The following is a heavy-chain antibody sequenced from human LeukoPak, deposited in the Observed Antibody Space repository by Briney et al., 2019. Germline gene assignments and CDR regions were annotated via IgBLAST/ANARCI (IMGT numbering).Heavy chain of an antibody. Sequence: GGSLRLSCAASGFTFDDYGMSWVRQALGKGLEWVSGLNWKGGSTGYADSVKGRFTISRDNAKNSLYLQMNSLRAEDTALYYCARWRYCSGGSCNPKTKYYFDYWGQGTLVTVSS. D-gene: IGHD2-15*01. CDR3: ARWRYCSGGSCNPKTKYYFDY. CDR2: LNWKGGST. CDR1: GFTFDDYG. V-gene: IGHV3-20*04. J-gene: IGHJ4*02.